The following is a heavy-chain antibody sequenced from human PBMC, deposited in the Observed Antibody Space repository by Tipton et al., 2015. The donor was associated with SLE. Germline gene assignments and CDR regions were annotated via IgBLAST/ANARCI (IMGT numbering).Heavy chain of an antibody. CDR1: GFTFSSYA. V-gene: IGHV3-23*01. CDR2: ISGSGGST. Sequence: SLRLSCAASGFTFSSYAMSWVRQAPGKGPEWVSAISGSGGSTYYADSVKGRFTISRDNSKNTLYLQMNSLRAEDTAVYYCAKDSFMVQGVIDYWGQGTLVTVSS. D-gene: IGHD3-10*01. J-gene: IGHJ4*02. CDR3: AKDSFMVQGVIDY.